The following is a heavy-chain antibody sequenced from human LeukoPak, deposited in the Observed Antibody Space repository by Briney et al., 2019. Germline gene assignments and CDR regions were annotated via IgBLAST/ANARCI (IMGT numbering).Heavy chain of an antibody. CDR3: SRGQDDKAPYYYYMDV. V-gene: IGHV4-39*01. CDR1: GGSISSSSYY. Sequence: SETLSLTCTVSGGSISSSSYYWGWIRQPPGKGLEWIGSIYYSGSTYYNPSLKSRVTISVDTSKNQFSLKLSSVTAADTAVYYCSRGQDDKAPYYYYMDVWGKGTTVTVSS. D-gene: IGHD1-1*01. J-gene: IGHJ6*03. CDR2: IYYSGST.